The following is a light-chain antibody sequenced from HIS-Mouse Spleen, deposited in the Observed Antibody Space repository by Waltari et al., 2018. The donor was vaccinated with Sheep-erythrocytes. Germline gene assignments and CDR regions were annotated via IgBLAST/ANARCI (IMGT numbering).Light chain of an antibody. Sequence: QSVLTQPPSVSGAPGQRVTISCTGSSSNIGAGYDVHWYQQLPGTAPKLLIYVNSNRPSGVPGRFPGSKSGTSASLAITGLQAEDEADYYCQSYDSSLSGSVFGGGTKLTVL. J-gene: IGLJ2*01. V-gene: IGLV1-40*01. CDR3: QSYDSSLSGSV. CDR2: VNS. CDR1: SSNIGAGYD.